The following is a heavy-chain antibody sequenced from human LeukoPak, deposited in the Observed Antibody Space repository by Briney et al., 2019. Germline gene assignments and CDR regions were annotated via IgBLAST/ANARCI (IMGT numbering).Heavy chain of an antibody. V-gene: IGHV3-48*03. CDR2: ISSSGSTI. CDR3: ARVTRSPFGWFDP. Sequence: GGSLRLSCAASGFTFSSYEMNWVRQAPGNGLEWVSYISSSGSTIYYADSVKGRFTISRDNAKNSLYLQMNSLRAEDTAVYYCARVTRSPFGWFDPWGQGTLVTVSS. D-gene: IGHD4-17*01. J-gene: IGHJ5*02. CDR1: GFTFSSYE.